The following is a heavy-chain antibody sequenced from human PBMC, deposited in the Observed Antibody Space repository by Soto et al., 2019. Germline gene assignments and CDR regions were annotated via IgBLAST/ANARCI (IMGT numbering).Heavy chain of an antibody. J-gene: IGHJ3*02. V-gene: IGHV2-26*01. CDR1: GFSLSNARMG. D-gene: IGHD3-10*01. CDR2: IFSNDKK. CDR3: ARIHPYGSGHHAFDI. Sequence: QVTLKESGPVLVKPTETLTLTCTVSGFSLSNARMGVSWIRQPPGKALQWLAHIFSNDKKYYSTSLKSRLTISIDTSKSQLVLTMTNMAAVDTAIYYCARIHPYGSGHHAFDIWGQGTTVTVSS.